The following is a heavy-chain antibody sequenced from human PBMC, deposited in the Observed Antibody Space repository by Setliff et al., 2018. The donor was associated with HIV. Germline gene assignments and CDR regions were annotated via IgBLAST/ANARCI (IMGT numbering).Heavy chain of an antibody. D-gene: IGHD3-3*01. CDR3: TRARLYYNFWSGYPYYFDH. J-gene: IGHJ4*02. Sequence: PGGSLRLSCAASRFTFSSYAMSWVRQAPGKGLEWISAISGSGDYTYYPDSVKGRFTVSRDNSKNTLYLHMNRLRAEDTAVYYCTRARLYYNFWSGYPYYFDHWGRGTLVTVS. CDR1: RFTFSSYA. CDR2: ISGSGDYT. V-gene: IGHV3-23*01.